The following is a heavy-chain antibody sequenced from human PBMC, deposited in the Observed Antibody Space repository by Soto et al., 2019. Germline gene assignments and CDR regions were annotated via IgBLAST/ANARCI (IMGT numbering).Heavy chain of an antibody. CDR1: GYTFTSYG. V-gene: IGHV1-18*04. CDR2: ISAYNGNT. CDR3: AREGYYYDSSGYYYAY. J-gene: IGHJ4*02. Sequence: ASVKVSCKASGYTFTSYGISWVRQAPGQGLEWMGWISAYNGNTNYAQKLQGRVTMTTDTSTSTAYMELRSLRSEDTAVYYCAREGYYYDSSGYYYAYWGQGTLVTVSS. D-gene: IGHD3-22*01.